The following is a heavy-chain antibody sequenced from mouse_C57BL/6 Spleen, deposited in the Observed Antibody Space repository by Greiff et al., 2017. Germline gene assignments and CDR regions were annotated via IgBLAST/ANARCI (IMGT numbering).Heavy chain of an antibody. CDR3: ARDGSNSYAMDY. Sequence: EVQLVESGGGLVKPGGSLKLSCAASGFTFSSYAMSWVRQTPEKRLAWVATISDGGSYTYYPDNVKGRFTISRDNAKNNLYLQMSHLKSEDTAMYYCARDGSNSYAMDYWGQGTSVTVSS. J-gene: IGHJ4*01. D-gene: IGHD2-5*01. CDR1: GFTFSSYA. V-gene: IGHV5-4*01. CDR2: ISDGGSYT.